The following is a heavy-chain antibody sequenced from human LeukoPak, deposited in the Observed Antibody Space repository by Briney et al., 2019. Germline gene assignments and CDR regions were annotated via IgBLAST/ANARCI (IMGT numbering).Heavy chain of an antibody. J-gene: IGHJ4*02. CDR1: AFTFSSHW. V-gene: IGHV3-74*01. D-gene: IGHD1-1*01. CDR2: ISIDGETT. CDR3: ARTNVQRSFDY. Sequence: PGGSLRLSCAASAFTFSSHWMHWVREAPGKGLVWVSHISIDGETTNYADSVKGRFTISRDNAKSTLYLQMNSLRAEDTAVYYCARTNVQRSFDYWGQGSLVTVSS.